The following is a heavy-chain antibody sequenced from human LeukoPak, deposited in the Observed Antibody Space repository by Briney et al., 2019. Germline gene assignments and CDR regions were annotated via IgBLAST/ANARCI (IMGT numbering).Heavy chain of an antibody. Sequence: ASVTVSCKVSGNTLTEFPIHWVRQAPGKGPEWMGGFDPESGKMIYAQKFQDRLTMTEDTSTDTAHMELRSLRSEDTAVIYCTTPKAVHWYGDKIYLSAFDFWGRGTTVIVSS. V-gene: IGHV1-24*01. J-gene: IGHJ3*01. D-gene: IGHD6-13*01. CDR2: FDPESGKM. CDR3: TTPKAVHWYGDKIYLSAFDF. CDR1: GNTLTEFP.